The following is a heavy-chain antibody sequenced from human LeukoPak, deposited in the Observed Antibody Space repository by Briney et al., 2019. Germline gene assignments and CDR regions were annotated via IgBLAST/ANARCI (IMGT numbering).Heavy chain of an antibody. Sequence: SETLSLTCTVSGGSISSGSYYWSWVRQPAGKVLEWIGRIYTSGSTNYNPSLKSRVTISVDTSKNQFSLKLSSVTAADTAVYYCAGPAGTTKYYYMDVWGKGTTVTVSS. CDR3: AGPAGTTKYYYMDV. V-gene: IGHV4-61*02. D-gene: IGHD4-17*01. J-gene: IGHJ6*03. CDR2: IYTSGST. CDR1: GGSISSGSYY.